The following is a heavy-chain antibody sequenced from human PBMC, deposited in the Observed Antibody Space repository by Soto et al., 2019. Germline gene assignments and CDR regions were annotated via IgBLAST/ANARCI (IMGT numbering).Heavy chain of an antibody. J-gene: IGHJ6*02. CDR3: ARHLNSSSWYWRGYYYYYYGMDV. V-gene: IGHV4-39*01. CDR2: IYYSGST. Sequence: QLQLQESGPGLVKPSETLSLTCTVSGGSISSSSYYWGWIRQPPGKGLEWIGSIYYSGSTYYNPSLKSRVTISVDTSKNQFSLKLRSVTAADTAVYYCARHLNSSSWYWRGYYYYYYGMDVWGQGTTVTVSS. D-gene: IGHD6-13*01. CDR1: GGSISSSSYY.